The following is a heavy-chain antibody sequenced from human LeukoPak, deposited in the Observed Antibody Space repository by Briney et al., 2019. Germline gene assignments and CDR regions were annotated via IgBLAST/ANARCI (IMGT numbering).Heavy chain of an antibody. CDR2: INHSGST. V-gene: IGHV4-34*01. CDR3: ARRWLQFHTDY. J-gene: IGHJ4*02. CDR1: GGSFSGYY. Sequence: SETLSLTCAVYGGSFSGYYWSWIRQPPGKGLEWIGEINHSGSTNYNPSLKSRVTISVDTSRNQFSLKLSSVTAADTAVYYCARRWLQFHTDYWGQGTLVTVSS. D-gene: IGHD5-24*01.